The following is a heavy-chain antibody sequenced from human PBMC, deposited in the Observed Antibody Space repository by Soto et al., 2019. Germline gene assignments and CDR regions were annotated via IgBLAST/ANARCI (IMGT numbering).Heavy chain of an antibody. CDR3: ARRPTREGYYYGMDV. V-gene: IGHV4-39*01. CDR2: IYYSGST. J-gene: IGHJ6*02. Sequence: SETLSLTCTVSGGSISSSSYYWGWIRQPPGKGLEWIGSIYYSGSTYYDPSLKSRVTISVDTSKNQFSLKLSSVTAADTAVYYCARRPTREGYYYGMDVWGQGTTVTVSS. CDR1: GGSISSSSYY. D-gene: IGHD1-26*01.